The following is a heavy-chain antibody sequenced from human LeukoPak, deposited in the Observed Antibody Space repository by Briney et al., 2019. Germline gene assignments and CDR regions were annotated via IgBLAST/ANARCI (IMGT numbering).Heavy chain of an antibody. CDR2: GHYTGSS. Sequence: SETLSLTCTVSGGSISSYYWSWIRQPPGKGVEWIGFGHYTGSSNYNPSLKSRVTTSVDTSKSQFSLKLISVTAADTAVYYCARHDNRGYYSLHYWGQGALVTVSS. V-gene: IGHV4-59*08. D-gene: IGHD3-22*01. CDR1: GGSISSYY. CDR3: ARHDNRGYYSLHY. J-gene: IGHJ4*02.